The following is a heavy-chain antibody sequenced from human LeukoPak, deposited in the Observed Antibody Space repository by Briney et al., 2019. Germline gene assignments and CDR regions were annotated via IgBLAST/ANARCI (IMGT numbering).Heavy chain of an antibody. CDR2: IYYSGST. CDR1: GGSIGSGDYY. D-gene: IGHD2-21*01. CDR3: ARGGASHSGAFDI. Sequence: SQTLSLTCTVSGGSIGSGDYYWSWIRQPPGKGLEWIGYIYYSGSTYYNPSLKSRVTISVDTSKNQFSLKLSSVTAADTAVYYCARGGASHSGAFDIWGQGTMVTVSS. J-gene: IGHJ3*02. V-gene: IGHV4-30-4*01.